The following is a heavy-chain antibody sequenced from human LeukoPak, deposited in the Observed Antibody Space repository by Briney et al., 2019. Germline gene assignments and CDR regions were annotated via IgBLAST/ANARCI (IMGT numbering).Heavy chain of an antibody. Sequence: GESLQISCQGSGSIFTSYWIGWVRQLPGKGLEWMGIIYPGDSDTRYSPSFQGQVTISADKSISTAYLQWSRLKASDTAMYYCAGSGDDIISGARVYYMDVWGKGTTVTVSS. CDR2: IYPGDSDT. V-gene: IGHV5-51*01. D-gene: IGHD3-10*01. J-gene: IGHJ6*03. CDR1: GSIFTSYW. CDR3: AGSGDDIISGARVYYMDV.